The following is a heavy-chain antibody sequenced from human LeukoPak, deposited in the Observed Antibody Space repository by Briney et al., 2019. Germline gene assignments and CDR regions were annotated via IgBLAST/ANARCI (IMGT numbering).Heavy chain of an antibody. D-gene: IGHD2-15*01. Sequence: GASVKVSCKASGYTVTVYYMHWVRQAPGQGLEWMGRMNPNSGETNYAPTFQGRVTMTRDTSFTTAYMELTRLRSDDTAVYYCAGGSSQHGFDPWGQGTLVTVSS. CDR3: AGGSSQHGFDP. CDR2: MNPNSGET. J-gene: IGHJ5*02. V-gene: IGHV1-2*06. CDR1: GYTVTVYY.